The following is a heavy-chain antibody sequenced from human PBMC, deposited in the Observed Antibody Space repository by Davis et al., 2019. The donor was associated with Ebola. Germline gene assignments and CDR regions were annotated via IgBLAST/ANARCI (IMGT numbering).Heavy chain of an antibody. D-gene: IGHD3-3*01. CDR1: GFTVSSNH. J-gene: IGHJ5*02. CDR3: ARERGVRFLTQGFNWFDP. Sequence: GSLRLSCAASGFTVSSNHMSWVRQAPGKGLEWIGEINHSGSTNYNPSLKSRVTISVDTSKNQFSLKLSSVTAADTAVYYCARERGVRFLTQGFNWFDPWGQGTLVTVSS. CDR2: INHSGST. V-gene: IGHV4-34*01.